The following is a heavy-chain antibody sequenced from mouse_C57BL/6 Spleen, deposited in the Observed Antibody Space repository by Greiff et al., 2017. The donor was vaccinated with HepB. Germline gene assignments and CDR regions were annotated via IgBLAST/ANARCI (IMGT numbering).Heavy chain of an antibody. D-gene: IGHD1-2*01. Sequence: EVKVVESGGGLVQPGGSLKLSCAASGFTFSDYYMYWVRQTPEKRLEWVAYISNGGGSTYYPDTVKGRFTISRDNAKNTLYLQMSRLKSEDTAMYYCARHGTTTAFDYWGQGTTLTVSS. J-gene: IGHJ2*01. CDR3: ARHGTTTAFDY. CDR2: ISNGGGST. V-gene: IGHV5-12*01. CDR1: GFTFSDYY.